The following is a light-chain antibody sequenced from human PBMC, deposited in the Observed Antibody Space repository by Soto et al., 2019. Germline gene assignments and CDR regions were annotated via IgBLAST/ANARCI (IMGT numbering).Light chain of an antibody. CDR3: SSYTSSSTAV. V-gene: IGLV2-14*01. J-gene: IGLJ7*01. Sequence: QSALTQPASVSGSPGQSITISCTGTSSDVGGYTYVSWYQPHPGKAPKLMIYEVSNRPSGVSNRFSGSKSGNTASLTISGLQAEDEADYYCSSYTSSSTAVFGGGTQLTVL. CDR1: SSDVGGYTY. CDR2: EVS.